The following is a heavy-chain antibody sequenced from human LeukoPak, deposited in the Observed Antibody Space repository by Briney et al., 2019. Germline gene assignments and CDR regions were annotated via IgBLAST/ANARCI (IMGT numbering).Heavy chain of an antibody. D-gene: IGHD3-16*01. CDR2: ICSQNEYT. CDR3: ANVAKGRYFFYYMDV. CDR1: GKTFNTYG. Sequence: GASVKVSCKSSGKTFNTYGSSWVRQAPGQGLEWIGCICSQNEYTKYADKFQGRVTMTTDTSTTTVYMELRRLRSDDTAVYYCANVAKGRYFFYYMDVWGKGTTVTVSS. J-gene: IGHJ6*03. V-gene: IGHV1-18*01.